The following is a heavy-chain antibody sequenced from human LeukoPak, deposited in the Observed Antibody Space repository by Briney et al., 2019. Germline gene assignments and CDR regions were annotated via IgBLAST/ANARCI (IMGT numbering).Heavy chain of an antibody. CDR2: IYYSGST. CDR1: GGSITSSY. D-gene: IGHD3-22*01. J-gene: IGHJ4*02. Sequence: SEALSLTCPVSGGSITSSYWSWIRQPPGKGLEWIGYIYYSGSTNYNPSLKSRVTISVDTSKNQFSLKLSSVTAADTAVYYCATERTYYYDSSGYITLDYWGQGTLVTVSS. V-gene: IGHV4-59*12. CDR3: ATERTYYYDSSGYITLDY.